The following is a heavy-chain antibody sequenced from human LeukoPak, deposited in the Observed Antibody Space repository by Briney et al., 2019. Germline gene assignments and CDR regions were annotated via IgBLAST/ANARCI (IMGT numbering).Heavy chain of an antibody. V-gene: IGHV1-2*02. CDR1: GYTFTGYY. Sequence: ASVKASCKASGYTFTGYYMHWVRQAPGQGLEWMGWINPNSGGTNYAQKFQGRVTMTRDTSISTAYMELSRLRSDDTAVYYCARAYCSSTSCYLGYWGQGTLVTVSS. D-gene: IGHD2-2*01. CDR2: INPNSGGT. CDR3: ARAYCSSTSCYLGY. J-gene: IGHJ4*02.